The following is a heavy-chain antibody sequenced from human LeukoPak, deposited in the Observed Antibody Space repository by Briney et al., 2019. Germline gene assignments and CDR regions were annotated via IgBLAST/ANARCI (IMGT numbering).Heavy chain of an antibody. D-gene: IGHD3-10*01. CDR2: IYPDDSDT. Sequence: GESLKISCKGSGYTFTTYWIGWVRQMPGKGLEWMGIIYPDDSDTRYSPSFQGQVTISADKSSSTAYLQWSSLKASDTAMYYCARLYDYLGSGSSSFDYWGQGTLVTVSS. CDR3: ARLYDYLGSGSSSFDY. J-gene: IGHJ4*02. V-gene: IGHV5-51*01. CDR1: GYTFTTYW.